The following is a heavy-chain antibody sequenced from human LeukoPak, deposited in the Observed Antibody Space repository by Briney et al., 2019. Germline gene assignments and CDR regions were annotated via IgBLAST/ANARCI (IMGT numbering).Heavy chain of an antibody. D-gene: IGHD2-2*01. CDR1: GFTVSRNY. J-gene: IGHJ4*02. Sequence: GGSLRLSCAASGFTVSRNYMSWVRQAPGKGLEWVSIIYSGGDTYYADPVKGRFTISRDISKNTLYLQMNNLRAEDTAFYYCARSPPASPFDYWGQGTLVTVSS. CDR2: IYSGGDT. V-gene: IGHV3-53*01. CDR3: ARSPPASPFDY.